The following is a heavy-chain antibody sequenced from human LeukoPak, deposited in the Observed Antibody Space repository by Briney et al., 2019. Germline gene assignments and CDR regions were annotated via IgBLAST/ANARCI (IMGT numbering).Heavy chain of an antibody. CDR3: ARGDSSGWYSYYYYGMDV. D-gene: IGHD6-19*01. J-gene: IGHJ6*02. CDR2: ISAYNANT. Sequence: ASVKVSCKASGYTFTSYGISWVRQAPGQGLEWMGWISAYNANTNYAQKLQGRVTMTTDTSTSTAYMELRSLRSDDTAVYYCARGDSSGWYSYYYYGMDVWGQGTTVTVSS. CDR1: GYTFTSYG. V-gene: IGHV1-18*01.